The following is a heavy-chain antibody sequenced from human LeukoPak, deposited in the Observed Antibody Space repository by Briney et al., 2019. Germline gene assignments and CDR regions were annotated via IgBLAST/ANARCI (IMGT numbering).Heavy chain of an antibody. CDR2: IYYSGST. CDR3: ARSQDVLLWFGEPSFDY. J-gene: IGHJ4*02. CDR1: GGSISSGGYY. Sequence: NPSETLSLTCTVSGGSISSGGYYWSWIRQHPGKDLEWIGYIYYSGSTYYNPSLKSRVSISIDTSKNQFSLKLSSVTAADTAVYYCARSQDVLLWFGEPSFDYWGQGTLVTVSS. V-gene: IGHV4-31*03. D-gene: IGHD3-10*01.